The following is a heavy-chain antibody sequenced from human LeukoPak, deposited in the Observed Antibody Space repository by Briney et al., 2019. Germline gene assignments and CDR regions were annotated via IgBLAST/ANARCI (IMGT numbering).Heavy chain of an antibody. J-gene: IGHJ4*02. V-gene: IGHV3-66*02. CDR1: GFTVSSNY. Sequence: GGSLRLSCAASGFTVSSNYMSWVRQGPGKGLEWVSVIYSGGSTYYADSVKGRFTISRDNSKNTLYLQMNSLRAEDTAVYYCATDSPGIAAAGRVYWGQGTLVTVSS. D-gene: IGHD6-13*01. CDR2: IYSGGST. CDR3: ATDSPGIAAAGRVY.